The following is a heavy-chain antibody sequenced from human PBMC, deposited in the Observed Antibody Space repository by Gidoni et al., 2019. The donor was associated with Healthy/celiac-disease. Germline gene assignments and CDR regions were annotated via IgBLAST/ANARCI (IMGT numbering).Heavy chain of an antibody. V-gene: IGHV4-39*01. J-gene: IGHJ4*02. D-gene: IGHD4-17*01. CDR2: IYYSGST. CDR3: AVYGDQYYFDY. CDR1: GGSISSSSYS. Sequence: QLQLQESGPGLVTPSETLSLTCTVSGGSISSSSYSWGWIRQPPGKGLEWIGSIYYSGSTYYNPSLKSRVTISVDTSKNQFSLKLSSVTAADTAVYYCAVYGDQYYFDYWGQGTLVTVSS.